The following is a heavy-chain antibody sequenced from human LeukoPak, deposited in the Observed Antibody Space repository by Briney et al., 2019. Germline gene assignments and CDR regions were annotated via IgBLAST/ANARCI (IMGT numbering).Heavy chain of an antibody. CDR1: GFTFSSYG. V-gene: IGHV3-30*18. J-gene: IGHJ3*02. D-gene: IGHD4-17*01. Sequence: GRSLRLSCAASGFTFSSYGMHWVRQAPGKGLEWVAVILYDGSNKYYADSVKGRFTISRDNSKNTLYLQMNSLRAEDTAVYYCAKELTYGDYAPDAFDIWGQGTMVTVSS. CDR3: AKELTYGDYAPDAFDI. CDR2: ILYDGSNK.